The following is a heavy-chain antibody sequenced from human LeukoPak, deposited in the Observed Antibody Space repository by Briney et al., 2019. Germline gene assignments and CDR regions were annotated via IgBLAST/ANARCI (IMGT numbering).Heavy chain of an antibody. J-gene: IGHJ2*01. Sequence: GGSLRLSCAASGFTFSTYTINWVRQAPGRGLQWVSSMSSSGDSIHLADSVKGRFSISRDSANNSLYLQMNSLGAEDTAVYYCASSGYDLDWYFDLWGRGTLVTVSS. CDR1: GFTFSTYT. D-gene: IGHD5-12*01. V-gene: IGHV3-21*01. CDR3: ASSGYDLDWYFDL. CDR2: MSSSGDSI.